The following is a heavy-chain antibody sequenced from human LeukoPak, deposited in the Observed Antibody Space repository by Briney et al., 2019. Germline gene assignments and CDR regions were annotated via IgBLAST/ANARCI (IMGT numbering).Heavy chain of an antibody. Sequence: SETLSLTCTVFGGSISSSSYYWGWIRQPPGKGLEWIGSIYYSGSTYYNPSLKSRVTISVDTSKNQFSLKLSSVTAADTAVYYCATQGSAYSSGWYPYYFDYWGQGTLVTVSS. J-gene: IGHJ4*02. CDR2: IYYSGST. V-gene: IGHV4-39*01. CDR3: ATQGSAYSSGWYPYYFDY. CDR1: GGSISSSSYY. D-gene: IGHD6-19*01.